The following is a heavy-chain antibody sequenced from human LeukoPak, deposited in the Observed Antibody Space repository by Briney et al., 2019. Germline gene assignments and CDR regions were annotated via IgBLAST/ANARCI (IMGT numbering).Heavy chain of an antibody. CDR1: GFTFSDYY. CDR2: ISSSGSTI. CDR3: ARDDYGDYYYYYMDV. Sequence: GGSLRLSCAASGFTFSDYYMSWIRQAPGKGLEWVSYISSSGSTIYYAGSVKGRFTISRDNAKNSLYLQMNSLRAEDTAVYYCARDDYGDYYYYYMDVWGKGTTVTVSS. D-gene: IGHD4-17*01. V-gene: IGHV3-11*04. J-gene: IGHJ6*03.